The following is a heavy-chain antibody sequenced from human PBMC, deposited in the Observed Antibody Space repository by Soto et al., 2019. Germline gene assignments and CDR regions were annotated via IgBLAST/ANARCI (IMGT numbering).Heavy chain of an antibody. V-gene: IGHV1-69*13. Sequence: GASVKVSCKTSGGTFSSYAISWVRQAPGQGLEWMGGIIPIFDTANYAQKFQGRVTITADESTSTAYMELSSLRSEDTAVYYCARSVCGGDCPNRLDAFDIWGQGTMVTVSS. D-gene: IGHD2-21*02. CDR1: GGTFSSYA. J-gene: IGHJ3*02. CDR3: ARSVCGGDCPNRLDAFDI. CDR2: IIPIFDTA.